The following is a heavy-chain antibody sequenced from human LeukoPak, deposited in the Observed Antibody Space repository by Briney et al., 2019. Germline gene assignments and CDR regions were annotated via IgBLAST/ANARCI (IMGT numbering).Heavy chain of an antibody. CDR2: ISGSGADT. J-gene: IGHJ4*02. CDR1: GFNFSNYA. V-gene: IGHV3-23*01. D-gene: IGHD1-26*01. Sequence: PGGSLRLSCAASGFNFSNYAMDWVRQAPGKGLEWVSVISGSGADTYYADSVKGRFTISRDNSKNTLYLQMNSLRAEDTAVYYCAKGGGAYFAGRGFDFWGQGTLVTVSS. CDR3: AKGGGAYFAGRGFDF.